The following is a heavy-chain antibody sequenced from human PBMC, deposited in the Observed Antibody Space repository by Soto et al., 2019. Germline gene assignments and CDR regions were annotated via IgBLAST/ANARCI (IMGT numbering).Heavy chain of an antibody. CDR3: ARDDGYKSIDY. V-gene: IGHV3-7*03. J-gene: IGHJ4*02. CDR1: GFTFISYW. D-gene: IGHD5-18*01. Sequence: GGSLRLSCGASGFTFISYWMAWVRQIPGKGLEWLTNTRPDGGETYYLDSVKGRFTISRDNAKFSLYLQMDSLRGDDTAVYYCARDDGYKSIDYWGQGTLVTVSS. CDR2: TRPDGGET.